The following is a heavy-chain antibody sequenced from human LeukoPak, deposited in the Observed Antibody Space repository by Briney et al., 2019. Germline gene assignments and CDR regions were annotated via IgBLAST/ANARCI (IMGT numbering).Heavy chain of an antibody. CDR2: IKQDGSEK. Sequence: PGGSLRLSCAASGFTFSSYWMSWVRQAPGKGLEWVANIKQDGSEKYYVDSVKGRFTISRDNAKNSLYLQMNSLRAEDTAVYYCARVAAAGTPTYCFDYWGQGTLVTVSS. CDR3: ARVAAAGTPTYCFDY. J-gene: IGHJ4*02. V-gene: IGHV3-7*01. D-gene: IGHD6-13*01. CDR1: GFTFSSYW.